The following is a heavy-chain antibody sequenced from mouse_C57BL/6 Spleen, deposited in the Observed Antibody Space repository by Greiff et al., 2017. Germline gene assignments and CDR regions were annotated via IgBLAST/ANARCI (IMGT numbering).Heavy chain of an antibody. D-gene: IGHD4-1*01. CDR3: ARSLGRWFAY. J-gene: IGHJ3*01. CDR2: INPSTGGT. V-gene: IGHV1-42*01. Sequence: VQLQQSGPELVKPGASVKISCKASGYSFTGYYMNWVKQSPEKSLEWIGEINPSTGGTTYNQKFKAKATLTVDKSSSTAYMQLKSLTSEDSAVYYCARSLGRWFAYWGQGALVTVSA. CDR1: GYSFTGYY.